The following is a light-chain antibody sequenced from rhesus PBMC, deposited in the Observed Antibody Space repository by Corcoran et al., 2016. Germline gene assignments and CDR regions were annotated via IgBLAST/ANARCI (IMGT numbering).Light chain of an antibody. CDR3: QHSYGAPFT. CDR1: ENVNNY. CDR2: KAS. J-gene: IGKJ3*01. Sequence: DIQMTQSPSSLSASVGDRVTITCRASENVNNYLPWYQQKAGKAPKLLIYKASTLQSGVPSRFSGSGPGTDCTLTISSLQPEDFATYYGQHSYGAPFTFGPGTRLDIK. V-gene: IGKV1-74*01.